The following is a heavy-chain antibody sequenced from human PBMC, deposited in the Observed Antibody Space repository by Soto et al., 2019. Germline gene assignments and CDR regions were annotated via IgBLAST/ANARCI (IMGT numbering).Heavy chain of an antibody. CDR2: ISSSSTYI. V-gene: IGHV3-21*01. CDR1: GFSFSDYT. Sequence: EVQLVESGGGLVAPGGSLRLSCAASGFSFSDYTMNWVRQAPGKGLEWVSSISSSSTYIHYADSVKGRFTISRDNAKNSLNLQMNSLRAEDTAVYYCARKYLSNSNSNWFDPWGQGTLVTVSS. J-gene: IGHJ5*02. D-gene: IGHD2-2*01. CDR3: ARKYLSNSNSNWFDP.